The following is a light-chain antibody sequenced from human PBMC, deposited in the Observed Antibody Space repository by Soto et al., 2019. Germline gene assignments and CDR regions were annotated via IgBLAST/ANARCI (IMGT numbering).Light chain of an antibody. V-gene: IGKV3-20*01. CDR1: QSVSSSY. CDR2: GAS. J-gene: IGKJ1*01. CDR3: QQYGSSPCT. Sequence: FPQSPVSLSLSPGERATLSCRASQSVSSSYLAWYQQKPGQAPRPLIYGASSRAIGIPDRFSGSGSGTDFTLTISRLEPEDFAVYYCQQYGSSPCTFGQGTTVDIK.